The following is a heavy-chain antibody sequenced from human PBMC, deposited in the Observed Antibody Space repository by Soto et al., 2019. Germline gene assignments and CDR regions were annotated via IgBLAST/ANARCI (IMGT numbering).Heavy chain of an antibody. Sequence: QVQLVQSGAEVKKPGSSVKVSCKASGGTFSSYAISWVRQAPGQGLEWMGGIIPIFGTANYAQKFQGRVTITADESTSTAYMELSSLRSEDTDVYYCARALRGSGSYYRGRRYYGMDVWGQGTTVTVSS. V-gene: IGHV1-69*01. D-gene: IGHD3-10*01. J-gene: IGHJ6*02. CDR2: IIPIFGTA. CDR3: ARALRGSGSYYRGRRYYGMDV. CDR1: GGTFSSYA.